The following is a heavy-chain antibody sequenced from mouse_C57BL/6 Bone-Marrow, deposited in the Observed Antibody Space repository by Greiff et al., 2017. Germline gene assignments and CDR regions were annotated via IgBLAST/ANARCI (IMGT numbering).Heavy chain of an antibody. CDR3: ARGDYYAMDD. Sequence: QVQLQQSGAELARPGASVKLSCKASGYTFTSYGISWVKQRTGQGLEWIGEIYPRSGTTYYNEKFKGKATLTADKSSSTAYMELRSLTSEDSAVYFCARGDYYAMDDWGQGTSVTGSS. V-gene: IGHV1-81*01. CDR1: GYTFTSYG. J-gene: IGHJ4*01. CDR2: IYPRSGTT.